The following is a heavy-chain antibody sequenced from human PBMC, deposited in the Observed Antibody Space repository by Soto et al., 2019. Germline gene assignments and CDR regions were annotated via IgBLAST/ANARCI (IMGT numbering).Heavy chain of an antibody. Sequence: ASVQVSCKASGYTFTSYYMHWVRQAPGQGLEWMGIINPSGGSTSYAQKFQGRVTMTRDTSTSTVYMELSSLRSEDTAVYYCARDGYYESSGYSLWDAFESWGQGTMVTV. CDR1: GYTFTSYY. D-gene: IGHD3-22*01. V-gene: IGHV1-46*01. CDR3: ARDGYYESSGYSLWDAFES. J-gene: IGHJ3*02. CDR2: INPSGGST.